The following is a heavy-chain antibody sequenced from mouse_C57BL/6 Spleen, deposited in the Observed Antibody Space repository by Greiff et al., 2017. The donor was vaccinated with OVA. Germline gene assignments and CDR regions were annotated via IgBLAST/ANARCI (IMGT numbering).Heavy chain of an antibody. CDR3: ARGGGNYDAWFAY. CDR2: IYPGDGDT. J-gene: IGHJ3*01. Sequence: VQLQQSGPELVKPGASVKISCKASGYAFSSSWMNWVKQRPGTGLEWIGRIYPGDGDTNYNGKFKGKATLTADKSSSTAYMQLSSLTSEDSAVYFGARGGGNYDAWFAYWGQGTLVTVSA. CDR1: GYAFSSSW. V-gene: IGHV1-82*01. D-gene: IGHD2-1*01.